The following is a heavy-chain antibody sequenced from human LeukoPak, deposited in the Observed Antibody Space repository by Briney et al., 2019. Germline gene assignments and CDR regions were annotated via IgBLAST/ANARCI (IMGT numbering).Heavy chain of an antibody. CDR2: IIPIFGTA. CDR3: AREEAAAALPFDY. D-gene: IGHD6-13*01. Sequence: ASVKVSCKASGGTFSSYAISWVRQAPGQGLEWMGRIIPIFGTANSAQKFQGRVTITTDESTSTAYMELSSLRSEDTAVYYCAREEAAAALPFDYWGQGTLVTVS. CDR1: GGTFSSYA. J-gene: IGHJ4*02. V-gene: IGHV1-69*05.